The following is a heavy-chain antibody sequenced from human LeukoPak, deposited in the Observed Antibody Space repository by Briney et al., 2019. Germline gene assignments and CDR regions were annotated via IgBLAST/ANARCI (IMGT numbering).Heavy chain of an antibody. CDR1: GFTFDDYT. V-gene: IGHV3-43*01. D-gene: IGHD6-13*01. J-gene: IGHJ4*02. CDR3: AKDIGVILAAAGGFDY. Sequence: GGSLRLSCAASGFTFDDYTMHWVRQAPGKGLEGVSLISWDGGSTYYADSVKGRFPIYRDNNKNSLYLQMNSLRTEDTALYYCAKDIGVILAAAGGFDYWGQGTLVTVSS. CDR2: ISWDGGST.